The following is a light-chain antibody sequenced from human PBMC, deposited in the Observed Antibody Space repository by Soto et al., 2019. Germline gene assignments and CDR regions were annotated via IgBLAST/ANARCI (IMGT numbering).Light chain of an antibody. Sequence: QSVLTQPAAVSGSPGQSITISCTGTSSDIGNYNLVSWYQQHPGRAPKLLISEVTKRPSGVSHRFSGSKSGNTASLTISGLQAEEEADYYSCSHAQTDTYLVVFGGGTK. V-gene: IGLV2-23*02. CDR1: SSDIGNYNL. CDR3: CSHAQTDTYLVV. CDR2: EVT. J-gene: IGLJ2*01.